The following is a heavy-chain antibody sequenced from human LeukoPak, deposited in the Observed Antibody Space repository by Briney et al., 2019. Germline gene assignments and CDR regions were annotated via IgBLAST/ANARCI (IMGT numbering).Heavy chain of an antibody. CDR1: GFTFSRYS. Sequence: GGSLRLSCAASGFTFSRYSMNWVRQAPGKGLVWASRINGDGSSTAYADSVKGRFTISRDNAKNTLYLQMNSLTAEDTAVYYCARGPPWYFDLWGRGTLVTVSS. D-gene: IGHD6-25*01. J-gene: IGHJ2*01. V-gene: IGHV3-74*01. CDR3: ARGPPWYFDL. CDR2: INGDGSST.